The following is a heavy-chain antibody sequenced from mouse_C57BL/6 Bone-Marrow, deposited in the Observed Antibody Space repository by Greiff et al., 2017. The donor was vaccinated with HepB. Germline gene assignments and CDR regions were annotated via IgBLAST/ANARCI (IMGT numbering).Heavy chain of an antibody. CDR3: VRQGLPKHYAMDY. CDR2: IRSKSNNYAT. V-gene: IGHV10-1*01. Sequence: GGGLVQPKGSLKLSCAASGFSFNTYAMNWVRQAPGKGLEWVARIRSKSNNYATYYSDSVKDRFTISRDDSESMLYLQMNNLKTEDTAMYSCVRQGLPKHYAMDYWGQGTSVTVSS. CDR1: GFSFNTYA. D-gene: IGHD5-1*01. J-gene: IGHJ4*01.